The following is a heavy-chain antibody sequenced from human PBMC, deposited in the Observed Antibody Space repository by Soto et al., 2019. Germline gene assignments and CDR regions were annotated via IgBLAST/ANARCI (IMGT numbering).Heavy chain of an antibody. CDR1: GFTFSTHT. Sequence: EVQLLESGGTSVQPGGSLRLSCVTSGFTFSTHTMNWVRQAPGKGLAWVSRLTADSDDTSYADSIKGRFTISRDNSKNTLYLQMNSLRAEDTAIYYCAKGLDRASLDFWGQGALVTVSS. CDR2: LTADSDDT. J-gene: IGHJ4*02. D-gene: IGHD1-1*01. CDR3: AKGLDRASLDF. V-gene: IGHV3-23*01.